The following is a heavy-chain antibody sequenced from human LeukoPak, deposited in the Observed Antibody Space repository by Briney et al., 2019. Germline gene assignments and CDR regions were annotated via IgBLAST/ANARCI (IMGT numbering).Heavy chain of an antibody. CDR1: GGTFSSYA. J-gene: IGHJ4*02. CDR3: AKDRKAVAGSDY. CDR2: IIPIFGTA. Sequence: ASVKVPCKASGGTFSSYAISWVRQAPGQGLEWMGGIIPIFGTANYAQKFQGRVTITTDESTSTAYMELSSLRSEDTAVYYCAKDRKAVAGSDYWGQGTLVTVSS. D-gene: IGHD6-19*01. V-gene: IGHV1-69*05.